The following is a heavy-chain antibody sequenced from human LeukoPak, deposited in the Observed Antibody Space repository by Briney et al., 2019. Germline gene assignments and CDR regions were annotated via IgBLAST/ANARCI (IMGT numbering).Heavy chain of an antibody. CDR3: ARGPHTGVNYYDSSGYYY. CDR2: INHSGST. D-gene: IGHD3-22*01. Sequence: SETLSLTCAVYGVSFSGYYWSWIRQPPGKGLEWIGEINHSGSTNYNPSLKSRVTISVDTSKNQFSLKLSSVTAADTAVYYCARGPHTGVNYYDSSGYYYWGQGTLVTVSS. J-gene: IGHJ4*02. V-gene: IGHV4-34*01. CDR1: GVSFSGYY.